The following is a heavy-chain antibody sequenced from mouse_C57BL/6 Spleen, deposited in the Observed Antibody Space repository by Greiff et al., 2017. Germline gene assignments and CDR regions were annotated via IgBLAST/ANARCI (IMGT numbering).Heavy chain of an antibody. CDR1: GYAFSSYW. D-gene: IGHD3-3*01. V-gene: IGHV1-80*01. Sequence: VQRVESGAELVKPGASVKISCKASGYAFSSYWMNWVKQRPGKGLEWIGQIYPGDGDTNYNGKFKSKATLTADKSSSTAYMQLSSLTSEDSAVYFCARGGLYAMDYWGQGTSVTVSS. J-gene: IGHJ4*01. CDR3: ARGGLYAMDY. CDR2: IYPGDGDT.